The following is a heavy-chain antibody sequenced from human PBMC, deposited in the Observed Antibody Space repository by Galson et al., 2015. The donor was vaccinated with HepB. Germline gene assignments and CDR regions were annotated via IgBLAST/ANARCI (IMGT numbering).Heavy chain of an antibody. D-gene: IGHD3-10*01. Sequence: SVKVSCKASGYTFTSYDINWVRQATGQGLEWMGWMNPNSGNTGYAQKFQGRVTMTRNTSISTAYMELSSLRSEDTAVYYYARAPYYYGTGPLLLGYWGQGTLVTVSS. V-gene: IGHV1-8*01. CDR2: MNPNSGNT. CDR3: ARAPYYYGTGPLLLGY. J-gene: IGHJ4*02. CDR1: GYTFTSYD.